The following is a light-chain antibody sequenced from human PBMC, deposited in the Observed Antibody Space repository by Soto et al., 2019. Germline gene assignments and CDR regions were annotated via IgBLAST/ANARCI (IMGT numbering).Light chain of an antibody. CDR1: RDDIGAYDY. CDR3: NSYTNSSAVV. CDR2: EVT. J-gene: IGLJ2*01. V-gene: IGLV2-14*01. Sequence: QSVLTQPASVSGSAGQSITISCSGTRDDIGAYDYVSWYQQHPGNVPKLLVYEVTNRPSGVSDRFSGSKSGNTASLTISGLQAEDEADYYCNSYTNSSAVVFGGGTKVTVL.